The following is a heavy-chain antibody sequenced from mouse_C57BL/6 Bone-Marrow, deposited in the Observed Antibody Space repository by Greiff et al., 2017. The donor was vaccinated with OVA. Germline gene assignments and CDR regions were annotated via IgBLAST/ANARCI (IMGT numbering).Heavy chain of an antibody. CDR1: GYTFTSYW. J-gene: IGHJ4*01. CDR3: ASGTTGLYAMVY. V-gene: IGHV1-69*01. D-gene: IGHD1-1*01. Sequence: QVQLQQPGAELVMPGASVKLSCKASGYTFTSYWMHWVKQRPGQGLEWIGEIDPSDSYTNYNQKFKGKSTLTVDKSSSTAYMQLSSLTSEDSAVYYCASGTTGLYAMVYWGQGTSVTVSS. CDR2: IDPSDSYT.